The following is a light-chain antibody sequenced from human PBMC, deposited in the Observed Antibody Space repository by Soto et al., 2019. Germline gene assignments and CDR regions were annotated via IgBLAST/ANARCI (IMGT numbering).Light chain of an antibody. CDR2: AAS. V-gene: IGKV1-39*01. CDR3: QQSYATPYT. J-gene: IGKJ2*01. Sequence: DIQMTQSPSSLSASVGDRVTITCRASQRIITYLNWYQQKPGKAPNLLIYAASILQSGVPSRFSGSGSGTDFTLTISSLQPEDFATYYCQQSYATPYTFGQETNLEIK. CDR1: QRIITY.